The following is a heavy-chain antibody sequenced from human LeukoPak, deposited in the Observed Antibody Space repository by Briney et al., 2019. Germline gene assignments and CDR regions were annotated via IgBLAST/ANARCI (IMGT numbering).Heavy chain of an antibody. CDR3: AKDPRSYCSSTSCPPWFDP. J-gene: IGHJ5*02. Sequence: GGSLRLSCAASGFTFSSYGMHWVRQAPGKGLEWVAVIWYDGSNKYYADSVKGRFAISRDNSKNTLYLQMNSLRAEDTAVYYCAKDPRSYCSSTSCPPWFDPWGRGTLVTVSS. D-gene: IGHD2-2*01. CDR2: IWYDGSNK. V-gene: IGHV3-33*06. CDR1: GFTFSSYG.